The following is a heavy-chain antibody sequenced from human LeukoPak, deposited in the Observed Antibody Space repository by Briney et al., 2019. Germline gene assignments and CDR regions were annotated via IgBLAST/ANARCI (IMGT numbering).Heavy chain of an antibody. Sequence: SETLSLTCAVYGGSFSGYYWSWIRQPQPPGKGLEWIGEINHSGSTKYNPTLKSRVTISVDTSKNQFSLKLSSVTAADTAVYYCARDYRSTIGGEYGMDVWGQGTTVTVSS. CDR1: GGSFSGYY. CDR2: INHSGST. CDR3: ARDYRSTIGGEYGMDV. J-gene: IGHJ6*02. D-gene: IGHD3-16*01. V-gene: IGHV4-34*01.